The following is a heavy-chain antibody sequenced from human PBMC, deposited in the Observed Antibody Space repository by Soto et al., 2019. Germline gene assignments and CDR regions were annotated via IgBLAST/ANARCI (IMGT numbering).Heavy chain of an antibody. V-gene: IGHV3-48*02. Sequence: EVQLVESGGGLVQPGGSLRLSCAASGFSFSTYSMNWVRQAPGKGLEWVSYISSRSYTIYYIDSVKGRFTISRDNAKSSHYLQMNSLRDEDTAVYYYARGGSRSDNGMDVWGQGTTVTVSS. CDR3: ARGGSRSDNGMDV. CDR2: ISSRSYTI. J-gene: IGHJ6*02. CDR1: GFSFSTYS. D-gene: IGHD3-16*01.